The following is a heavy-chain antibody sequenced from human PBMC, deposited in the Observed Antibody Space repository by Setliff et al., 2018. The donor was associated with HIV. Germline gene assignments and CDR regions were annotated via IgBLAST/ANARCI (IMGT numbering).Heavy chain of an antibody. J-gene: IGHJ4*01. V-gene: IGHV4-4*02. CDR3: ARDPHYFDTSGYYSWFYFDY. CDR2: INHSGST. D-gene: IGHD3-22*01. CDR1: GGSISSSNW. Sequence: SETLSLTCSVSGGSISSSNWWSWVRQPPGKGLEWIGEINHSGSTSYNSSLKSRVTMSVDTSNNQFSLRLSSVTAADTAVYFCARDPHYFDTSGYYSWFYFDYWGHGTLVTVSS.